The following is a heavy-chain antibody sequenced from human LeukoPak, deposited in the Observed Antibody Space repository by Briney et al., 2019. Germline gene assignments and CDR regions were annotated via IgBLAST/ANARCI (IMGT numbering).Heavy chain of an antibody. CDR1: GYTFTGYY. CDR2: INPNSGGT. CDR3: ARGSHYGSGSYYRY. J-gene: IGHJ4*02. Sequence: ASVKVSCKASGYTFTGYYMHWVRQAPGQGLEWMGWINPNSGGTNYAQKFQGWVTMTRDTSISTAYMELSRLRSDDTAVYYCARGSHYGSGSYYRYWGQGTLVTVSS. D-gene: IGHD3-10*01. V-gene: IGHV1-2*04.